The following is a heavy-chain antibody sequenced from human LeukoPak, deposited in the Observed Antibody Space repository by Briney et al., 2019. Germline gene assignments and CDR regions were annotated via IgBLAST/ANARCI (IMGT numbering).Heavy chain of an antibody. CDR3: ARRPTKDQLRGLIWFDP. CDR2: IFHSGTT. V-gene: IGHV4-39*01. Sequence: PSETLSLTCTVSGDSINNDGYHWTWIRQPPGKGLEWIGDIFHSGTTHYNPSLKSRLTISVDTSKNQFSLKLTSATAADTAIYYCARRPTKDQLRGLIWFDPWGRGTLVTVSS. CDR1: GDSINNDGYH. D-gene: IGHD3-10*01. J-gene: IGHJ5*02.